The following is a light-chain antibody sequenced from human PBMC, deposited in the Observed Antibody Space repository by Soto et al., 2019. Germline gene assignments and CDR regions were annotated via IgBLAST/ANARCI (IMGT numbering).Light chain of an antibody. J-gene: IGKJ1*01. Sequence: QVTQSPPTLSASVGDRVTITCRASQTISTWMAWYQQKPGKAPKLLVYDASTLQSGVASRFSGSGSGTEFTLIISGLQPDDSATYYCQQYTNTNNPWMFGQGTKVDIK. CDR3: QQYTNTNNPWM. V-gene: IGKV1-5*01. CDR2: DAS. CDR1: QTISTW.